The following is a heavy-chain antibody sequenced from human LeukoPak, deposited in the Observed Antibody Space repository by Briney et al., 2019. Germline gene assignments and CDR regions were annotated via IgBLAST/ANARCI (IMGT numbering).Heavy chain of an antibody. D-gene: IGHD6-19*01. J-gene: IGHJ6*02. CDR2: IWYDGSNK. V-gene: IGHV3-30*19. Sequence: GGSLRLSCAASGFTFSSYGMRWVRQAPGKGLEWVAVIWYDGSNKYYADSVKGRFTISRDNSKNTLYLQMNSLRAEDTAVYYCAREAGRLVSYYYGMDVWGQGTTVTVSS. CDR3: AREAGRLVSYYYGMDV. CDR1: GFTFSSYG.